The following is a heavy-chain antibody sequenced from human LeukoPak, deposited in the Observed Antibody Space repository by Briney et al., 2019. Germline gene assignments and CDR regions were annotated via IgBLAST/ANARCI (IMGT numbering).Heavy chain of an antibody. D-gene: IGHD4-23*01. CDR1: GGSISSYY. V-gene: IGHV4-39*01. CDR2: IYYSGST. J-gene: IGHJ3*02. CDR3: ARFARTGCGGNAAFDI. Sequence: SETLSLTCTVSGGSISSYYWGWIRQPPGKGLEWIGSIYYSGSTYYSPSLKSRVTISVDTSKNQFSLKLSSVTAADTAVYYCARFARTGCGGNAAFDIWGQGTRVTVSS.